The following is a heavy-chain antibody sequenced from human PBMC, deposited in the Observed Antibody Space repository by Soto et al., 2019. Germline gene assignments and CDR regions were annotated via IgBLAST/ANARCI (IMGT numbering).Heavy chain of an antibody. CDR1: GFTFSNYW. CDR2: IKLDGSEK. D-gene: IGHD3-3*01. J-gene: IGHJ3*02. Sequence: LRLSCAASGFTFSNYWMTWVRQAPGKGLEWVANIKLDGSEKFYVDSVKGRFTISRDNAKNSLYLQMNSLRAEDTAVYYCARPWNSDYTTDAFDIWGQGTTVTVSS. V-gene: IGHV3-7*01. CDR3: ARPWNSDYTTDAFDI.